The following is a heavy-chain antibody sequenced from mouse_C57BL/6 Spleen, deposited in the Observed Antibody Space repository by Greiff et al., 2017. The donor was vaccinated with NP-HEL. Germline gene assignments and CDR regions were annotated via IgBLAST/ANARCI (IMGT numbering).Heavy chain of an antibody. CDR2: INPYNGGT. CDR3: ARRTVVAHFDY. D-gene: IGHD1-1*01. V-gene: IGHV1-19*01. J-gene: IGHJ2*01. CDR1: GYTFTDYY. Sequence: EVQLQESGPVLVKPGASVKMSCKASGYTFTDYYMNWVKQSHGKSLEWIGVINPYNGGTSYNQKFKGKATLTVDKSSSTAYMELNSLTSEDSAVYYCARRTVVAHFDYWGQGTTLTVSS.